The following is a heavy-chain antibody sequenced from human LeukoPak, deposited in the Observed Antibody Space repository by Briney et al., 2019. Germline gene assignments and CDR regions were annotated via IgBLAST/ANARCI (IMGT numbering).Heavy chain of an antibody. CDR2: ISPGGEIP. CDR1: GFTFSSYG. J-gene: IGHJ4*02. D-gene: IGHD3-22*01. V-gene: IGHV3-23*01. CDR3: AKDDGWLYYNH. Sequence: GGSLRLSCAASGFTFSSYGMSWVRQAPGKGLEWVSGISPGGEIPYYADSVKGRFTISRDNSKDTVSLQMHSLRAEDTATYYCAKDDGWLYYNHWGQGTLVTVSS.